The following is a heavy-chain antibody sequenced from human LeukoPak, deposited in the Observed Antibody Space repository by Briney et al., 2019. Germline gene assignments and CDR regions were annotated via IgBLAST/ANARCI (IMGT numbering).Heavy chain of an antibody. CDR3: ARVLLWFGESTYYFDY. Sequence: PGGSLRLSCAASGFNFGEFWMAWVRQAPGKGLEWVANIKQDGSEKYYVDSVKGRFTISRDNAKNSLYLQMNSLRAEDTAVYYCARVLLWFGESTYYFDYWGQGTLVTVSS. J-gene: IGHJ4*02. CDR2: IKQDGSEK. D-gene: IGHD3-10*01. V-gene: IGHV3-7*01. CDR1: GFNFGEFW.